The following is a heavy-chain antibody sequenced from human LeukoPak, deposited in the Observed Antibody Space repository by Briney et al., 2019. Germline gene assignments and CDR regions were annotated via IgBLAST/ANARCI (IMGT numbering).Heavy chain of an antibody. Sequence: SETLSLTCTVSGGSISSGSYYWSWIRQPAGKGLEWIGRIYTSGSTNYNPSLKSRVTISVDTSKNQFSLKLSSVTAADTAVYYCVRGSNWVNWFDPWGQGTLVTVSS. D-gene: IGHD6-13*01. CDR3: VRGSNWVNWFDP. J-gene: IGHJ5*02. CDR1: GGSISSGSYY. CDR2: IYTSGST. V-gene: IGHV4-61*02.